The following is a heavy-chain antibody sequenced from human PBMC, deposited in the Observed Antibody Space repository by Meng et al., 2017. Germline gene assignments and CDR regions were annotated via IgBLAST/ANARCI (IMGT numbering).Heavy chain of an antibody. CDR1: GCSISSGGYS. V-gene: IGHV4-30-2*01. CDR2: IYHSGST. D-gene: IGHD2/OR15-2a*01. Sequence: QLQLQESGSGLVKPSQTLSLTCAVSGCSISSGGYSWSWIRQPPGKGLEWIGYIYHSGSTHYNPSLKSRVIMSVDTSKNQFSLKLYSVTAADTAVYYCARARTTNQSKYRNAYNWFDPWGQRTLVTVSS. J-gene: IGHJ5*02. CDR3: ARARTTNQSKYRNAYNWFDP.